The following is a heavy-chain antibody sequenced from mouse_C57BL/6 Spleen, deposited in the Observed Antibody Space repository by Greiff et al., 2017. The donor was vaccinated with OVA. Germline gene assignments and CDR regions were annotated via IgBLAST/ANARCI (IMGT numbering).Heavy chain of an antibody. V-gene: IGHV5-4*01. CDR2: ISDGGSYT. CDR3: ARDNYGSSDAMDY. J-gene: IGHJ4*01. Sequence: DVQLVESGGGLVKPGGSLKLSCAASGFTFSSYAMSWVRQTPEKRLEWVATISDGGSYTYYPDNVKGRFTISRDNAKNNLYLQMSHLKSEDTAMYYCARDNYGSSDAMDYWGQGTSVTVSS. D-gene: IGHD1-1*01. CDR1: GFTFSSYA.